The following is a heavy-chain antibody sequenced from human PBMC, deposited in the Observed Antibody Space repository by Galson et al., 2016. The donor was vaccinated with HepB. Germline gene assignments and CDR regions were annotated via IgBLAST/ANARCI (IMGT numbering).Heavy chain of an antibody. CDR3: VRDTDRAFTFDP. D-gene: IGHD3-22*01. V-gene: IGHV3-48*02. J-gene: IGHJ5*02. Sequence: SLRLSCAASGFTVGDYNMNWVRQAPGKGLEWLSYISRSSSTKYYADSVKGRFTISRDNAKSSLYLEMNSLRDEDTALYYCVRDTDRAFTFDPWGQGTLVIVSS. CDR1: GFTVGDYN. CDR2: ISRSSSTK.